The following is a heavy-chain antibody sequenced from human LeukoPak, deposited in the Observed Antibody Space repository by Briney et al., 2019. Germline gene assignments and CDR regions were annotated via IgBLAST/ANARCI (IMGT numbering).Heavy chain of an antibody. V-gene: IGHV3-48*03. CDR1: GFTFSSYE. CDR2: ISSSGGSI. J-gene: IGHJ5*02. Sequence: GGSLRLSCAASGFTFSSYEMNWVRQAPGKGLEWVSYISSSGGSIYYADSVKGRFTISRDNAKNSLYLHMDSLRVEDTGVYFCARESGTFDPWGQGTLVTVSS. CDR3: ARESGTFDP.